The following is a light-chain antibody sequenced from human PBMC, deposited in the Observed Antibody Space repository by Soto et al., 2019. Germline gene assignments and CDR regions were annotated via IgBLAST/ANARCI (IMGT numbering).Light chain of an antibody. Sequence: IVLTQSPGTLSLSPGERVTLSCRASQSVSSSYLAWYQLKPGQAPRLLISGASSRATGIPDRFSGSGSGTDFTLTISRLEPEDFAVYYCQHYGRSPLTFGGGTKVDIK. CDR3: QHYGRSPLT. CDR2: GAS. V-gene: IGKV3-20*01. J-gene: IGKJ4*01. CDR1: QSVSSSY.